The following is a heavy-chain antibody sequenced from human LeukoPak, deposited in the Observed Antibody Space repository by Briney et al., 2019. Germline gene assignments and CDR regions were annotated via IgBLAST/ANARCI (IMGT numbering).Heavy chain of an antibody. Sequence: GGSLRLSCVVSGFTLSSRWMVWVRQAPGEGLEWMNNINRDGSEKNYVDSVKGRFTITRDNAENSLYLQMNSLKVEDSAIYYCATYDSWSGYNIAYWGQGTLVTVSS. D-gene: IGHD3-3*01. CDR3: ATYDSWSGYNIAY. V-gene: IGHV3-7*03. CDR1: GFTLSSRW. J-gene: IGHJ4*02. CDR2: INRDGSEK.